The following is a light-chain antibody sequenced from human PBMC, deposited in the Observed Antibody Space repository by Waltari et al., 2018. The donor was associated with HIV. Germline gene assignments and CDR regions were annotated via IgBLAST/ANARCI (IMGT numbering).Light chain of an antibody. Sequence: QSALTQPASVSGSPGQSITISCTGTSSDVGRYNLVSWYQQHPGKDPKLMIYEVSKRPSGVSNRFSASKSANTASLTISGLQAEDEADYYCCSYAGSNTHVFGTGTKVTVL. CDR1: SSDVGRYNL. V-gene: IGLV2-23*02. CDR2: EVS. CDR3: CSYAGSNTHV. J-gene: IGLJ1*01.